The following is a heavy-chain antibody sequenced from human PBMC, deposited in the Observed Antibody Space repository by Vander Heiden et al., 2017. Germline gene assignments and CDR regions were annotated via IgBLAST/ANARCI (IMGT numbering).Heavy chain of an antibody. CDR3: AKVAGYCSSSSCYVDY. V-gene: IGHV3-23*01. J-gene: IGHJ4*02. D-gene: IGHD2-2*01. CDR2: ISGSGGST. Sequence: ELQLLVSGGGLVQPGGSLSLSCAASGFSFSRYAMSWVRQAPGKGLEWVSTISGSGGSTYYADSVKGRFTISRDNSKNTLYLQMNSLRAEDTAVYYCAKVAGYCSSSSCYVDYWGQGTLVTVSS. CDR1: GFSFSRYA.